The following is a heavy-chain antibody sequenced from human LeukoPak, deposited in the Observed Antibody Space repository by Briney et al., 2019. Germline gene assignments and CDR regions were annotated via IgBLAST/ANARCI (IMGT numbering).Heavy chain of an antibody. CDR2: IKQDGSEK. Sequence: GRSLRLSCAASGFTFSSYWMSWVRQAPGKGLEWVANIKQDGSEKYYVDSVKGRFTISRDNAKNSLYLQMNSLRAEDTAVYYCATHYYYYGMDVWGQGTTVTVSS. CDR3: ATHYYYYGMDV. J-gene: IGHJ6*02. V-gene: IGHV3-7*01. CDR1: GFTFSSYW.